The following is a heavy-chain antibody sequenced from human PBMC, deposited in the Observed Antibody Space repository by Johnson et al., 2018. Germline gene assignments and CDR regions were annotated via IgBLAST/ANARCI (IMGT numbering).Heavy chain of an antibody. J-gene: IGHJ3*02. Sequence: QVQLVESGGGLVKPGGSLRLSCAASGFTFSDYYMSWIRQAPGKGLEWVSGISWNSGSIGYADSVKGRFTISRDNAKHSLYLQMNSLRAEDTAVYYCARVWYSAFDIWGQGTMVTVSS. V-gene: IGHV3-11*04. CDR3: ARVWYSAFDI. CDR2: ISWNSGSI. CDR1: GFTFSDYY. D-gene: IGHD2-8*01.